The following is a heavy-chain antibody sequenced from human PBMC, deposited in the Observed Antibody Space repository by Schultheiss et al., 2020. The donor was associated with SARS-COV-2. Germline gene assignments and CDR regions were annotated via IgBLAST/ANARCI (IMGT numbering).Heavy chain of an antibody. D-gene: IGHD6-13*01. CDR3: ARAWYSSKAFEI. V-gene: IGHV4-34*01. J-gene: IGHJ3*02. CDR2: INHSGST. CDR1: GGSFSGYY. Sequence: SETLSLTCAVYGGSFSGYYWSWIRQPPGKGLEWIGEINHSGSTNYNPSLKSRVTISVDTSKNQFSLKLSSVTAADTAVYYCARAWYSSKAFEIWGQGTMVTVSS.